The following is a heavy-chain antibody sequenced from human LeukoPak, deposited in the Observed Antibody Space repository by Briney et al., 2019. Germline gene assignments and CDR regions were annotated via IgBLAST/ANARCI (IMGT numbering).Heavy chain of an antibody. CDR2: IYSGGST. CDR1: GFTVSNKY. Sequence: GGSLRLSCAASGFTVSNKYMNWVRQAPGKGLEWVSVIYSGGSTYYADSVKGRFTISRDSSENTLYLQMNSLRAEDTAVYYCAKDREKLLTSTSCSFDSWGHGTLVTVSS. V-gene: IGHV3-53*01. J-gene: IGHJ4*01. D-gene: IGHD2-2*01. CDR3: AKDREKLLTSTSCSFDS.